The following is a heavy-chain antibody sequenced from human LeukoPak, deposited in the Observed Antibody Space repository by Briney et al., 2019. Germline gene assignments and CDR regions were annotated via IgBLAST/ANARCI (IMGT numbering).Heavy chain of an antibody. CDR2: INHSGST. D-gene: IGHD3-3*01. CDR3: ARDQHRSGYSGD. CDR1: GGSFSGYY. J-gene: IGHJ4*02. V-gene: IGHV4-34*01. Sequence: SETLSLTCAVYGGSFSGYYWSWIRQPPGKGLEWIGEINHSGSTYYNPSLKSRVTISVDTSKNQFSLKLSSVTAADTAVYYCARDQHRSGYSGDWGQGTLVTVSS.